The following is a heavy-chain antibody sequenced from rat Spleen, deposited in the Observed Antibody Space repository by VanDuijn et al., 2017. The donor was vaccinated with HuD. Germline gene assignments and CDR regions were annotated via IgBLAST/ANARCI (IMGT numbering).Heavy chain of an antibody. Sequence: EVQLVESGGGLVQPGRSMKLSCAASGFTFSDYGMVWVLQAPTKGLEWVASISFNGVSTYYRDSVKGRFTISRDNAKSILYLQMESLRSEDTATYYCARPGTTHVFDYWGQGVMVTVSS. CDR2: ISFNGVST. V-gene: IGHV5-20*01. J-gene: IGHJ2*01. D-gene: IGHD1-4*01. CDR1: GFTFSDYG. CDR3: ARPGTTHVFDY.